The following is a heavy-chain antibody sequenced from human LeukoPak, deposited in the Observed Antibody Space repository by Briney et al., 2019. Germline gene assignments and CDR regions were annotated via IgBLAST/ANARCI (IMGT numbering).Heavy chain of an antibody. D-gene: IGHD3-22*01. J-gene: IGHJ3*02. CDR3: ARVESITMIVVVTQGANDAFDI. CDR1: GFTFSIYA. CDR2: ITSRGEST. Sequence: PGGSLRLSCAASGFTFSIYAMSWVRQAPGKGLQWVSSITSRGESTWYVDSVKGRFTITRDNSENTLYLQMHSLRAEDTAVYYCARVESITMIVVVTQGANDAFDIWGQGTMVTVSS. V-gene: IGHV3-23*01.